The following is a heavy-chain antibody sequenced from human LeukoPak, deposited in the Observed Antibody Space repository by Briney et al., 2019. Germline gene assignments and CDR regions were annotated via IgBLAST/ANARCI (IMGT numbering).Heavy chain of an antibody. D-gene: IGHD3-9*01. CDR3: ARDYDVLTAYPPTQLFDP. Sequence: KPSETLSLTCAVYGGSFSGYYWSWIRQPPGKGLEWIGEINHSGSTNYNPSLKSRVTISVDTSKNQFSLKLSSVTAADTAVYYCARDYDVLTAYPPTQLFDPWGQGTLVTVSS. V-gene: IGHV4-34*01. CDR1: GGSFSGYY. J-gene: IGHJ5*02. CDR2: INHSGST.